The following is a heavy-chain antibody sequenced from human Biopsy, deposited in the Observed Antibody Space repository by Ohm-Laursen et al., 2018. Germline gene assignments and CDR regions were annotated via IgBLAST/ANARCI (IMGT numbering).Heavy chain of an antibody. CDR2: INHRGRT. Sequence: PGALSLTCAVYGESFNGYYWSWIRQNPGKGLEGIGEINHRGRTNYNPSLKSRVTISVDTSKNQFSLKVRSVTAADTAVYYCVRGVDYYDPYHYYALDVWGQGTTVTVSS. CDR1: GESFNGYY. CDR3: VRGVDYYDPYHYYALDV. V-gene: IGHV4-34*01. J-gene: IGHJ6*02. D-gene: IGHD3-22*01.